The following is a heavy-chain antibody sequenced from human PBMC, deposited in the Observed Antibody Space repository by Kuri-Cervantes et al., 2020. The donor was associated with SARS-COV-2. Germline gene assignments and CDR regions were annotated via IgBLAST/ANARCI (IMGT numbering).Heavy chain of an antibody. J-gene: IGHJ4*02. Sequence: SETLSLTCAASGFTFSSYAMSWVRQAPGKGLEWIGSIYHSGSTYYNPSLKSRVTISVDTSKNQFSLELSSVTAADTAVYYCARDQRRYRANDAPYDFWGQGTLVTVSS. D-gene: IGHD1-26*01. CDR2: IYHSGST. CDR1: GFTFSSYA. CDR3: ARDQRRYRANDAPYDF. V-gene: IGHV4-38-2*02.